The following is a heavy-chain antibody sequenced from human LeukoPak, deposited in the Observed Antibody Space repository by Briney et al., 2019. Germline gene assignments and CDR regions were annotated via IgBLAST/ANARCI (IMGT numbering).Heavy chain of an antibody. D-gene: IGHD5-18*01. CDR3: ARAYSYGPFDY. V-gene: IGHV4-4*07. CDR2: IYTSGST. Sequence: SETLSLTCTVSGGSISRYYWSWIRQPAGEGLEGIGRIYTSGSTNYNPSLQSRVTMSVHTSKNQFSLKLSSVTAADAAVYYCARAYSYGPFDYWGQGALVTVSS. CDR1: GGSISRYY. J-gene: IGHJ4*02.